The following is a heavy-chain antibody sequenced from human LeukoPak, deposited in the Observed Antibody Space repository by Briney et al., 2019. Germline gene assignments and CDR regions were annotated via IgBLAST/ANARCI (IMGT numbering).Heavy chain of an antibody. CDR1: RGSISSPKW. D-gene: IGHD6-19*01. CDR3: ASRSASALDGFDI. Sequence: SETLSLTCTVSRGSISSPKWWTWVREAPEKGLEWIAEIYHSGSANHNPSLISRLTISVDKSRNQFSLKLSSVTAADTAVYYCASRSASALDGFDIWGQGTMVTVSS. J-gene: IGHJ3*02. V-gene: IGHV4-4*02. CDR2: IYHSGSA.